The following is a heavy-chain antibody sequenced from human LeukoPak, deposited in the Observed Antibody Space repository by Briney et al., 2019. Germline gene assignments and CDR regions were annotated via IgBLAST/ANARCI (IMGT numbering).Heavy chain of an antibody. CDR1: GFTFSSYG. V-gene: IGHV3-23*01. CDR3: ARAKGYSNYGDY. Sequence: GGSLRLFCAASGFTFSSYGMSWVRQAPGKGLEWVSAISGSGGSTYYADSVKGRFTISRDNAKNSLYLQMNTLRAEDTAVYYCARAKGYSNYGDYWGQGTLVTVSS. J-gene: IGHJ4*02. D-gene: IGHD4-11*01. CDR2: ISGSGGST.